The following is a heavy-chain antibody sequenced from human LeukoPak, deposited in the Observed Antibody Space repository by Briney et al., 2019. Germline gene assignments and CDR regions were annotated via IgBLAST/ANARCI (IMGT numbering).Heavy chain of an antibody. CDR1: GYTFTSYG. V-gene: IGHV1-18*01. Sequence: ASVKVSCRASGYTFTSYGISWVRQAPGQGLEWMGWISAYNGNTNYAQKLQGRVTMTTDTSTSTAYMELRSLRSDDTAVYYCVTGYSSGLFDYWGQGTLVTVSS. CDR2: ISAYNGNT. CDR3: VTGYSSGLFDY. J-gene: IGHJ4*02. D-gene: IGHD6-19*01.